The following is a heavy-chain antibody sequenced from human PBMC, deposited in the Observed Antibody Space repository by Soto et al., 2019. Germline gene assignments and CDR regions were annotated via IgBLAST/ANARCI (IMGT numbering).Heavy chain of an antibody. D-gene: IGHD6-19*01. Sequence: GGSLRLSCAASGFTFSSYGMHWVRQAPGKGLEWVAVISYDGSNKYYADSVKGRFTISRDNSKNTLYLQMNSLRAEDTAVYYCAKDMEYSSGWSHGMDVWGQGTTVTVSS. CDR3: AKDMEYSSGWSHGMDV. CDR1: GFTFSSYG. CDR2: ISYDGSNK. V-gene: IGHV3-30*18. J-gene: IGHJ6*02.